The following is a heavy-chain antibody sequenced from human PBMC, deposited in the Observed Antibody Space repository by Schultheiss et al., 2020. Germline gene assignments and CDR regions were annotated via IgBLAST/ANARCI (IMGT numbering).Heavy chain of an antibody. J-gene: IGHJ3*02. D-gene: IGHD4-17*01. CDR3: ARTLGGDYDFRDAFDI. CDR1: GYSFTSYW. CDR2: IYPGDSDT. V-gene: IGHV5-51*01. Sequence: GSLRLSCKGSGYSFTSYWIGWVRHMPGKGLEWMGIIYPGDSDTRYSPSFQGQVTISADKSISTAYLQWSSLKASDTAMYYCARTLGGDYDFRDAFDIWGEGTMVTVSS.